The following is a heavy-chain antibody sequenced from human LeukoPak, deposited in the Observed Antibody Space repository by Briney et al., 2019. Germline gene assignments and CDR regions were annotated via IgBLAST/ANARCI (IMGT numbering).Heavy chain of an antibody. V-gene: IGHV3-48*01. CDR3: ARDHDWAFDY. Sequence: PGGSLRLSCAASGFTFSSYSMNWVRQAPGQGLEWVSYISIRTTNIYYADSVKGRFTVSRDNAKNSLYLQMNNLRADDTAVYYCARDHDWAFDYWGQGTLVTVSS. CDR2: ISIRTTNI. CDR1: GFTFSSYS. D-gene: IGHD3-9*01. J-gene: IGHJ4*02.